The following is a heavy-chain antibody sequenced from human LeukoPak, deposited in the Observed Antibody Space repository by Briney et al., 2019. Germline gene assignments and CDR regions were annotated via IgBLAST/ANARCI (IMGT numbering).Heavy chain of an antibody. CDR2: ISYDGSNK. J-gene: IGHJ4*02. Sequence: PGGSLRLSCAASGFTFSSYGMHWVRQAPGKGLEWVAVISYDGSNKYYADSVKGRFTISRDNSKNTLYLQMNSLRAEDTAVYYCAKDLEYYYDSSGYYGSIDYWGQGTLVTVSS. CDR3: AKDLEYYYDSSGYYGSIDY. CDR1: GFTFSSYG. D-gene: IGHD3-22*01. V-gene: IGHV3-30*18.